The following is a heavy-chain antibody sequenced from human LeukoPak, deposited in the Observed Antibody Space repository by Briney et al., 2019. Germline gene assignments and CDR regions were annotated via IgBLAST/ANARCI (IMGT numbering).Heavy chain of an antibody. CDR1: GGSISSGGYY. CDR3: GSGSLPGGGRYYFDY. Sequence: SETLSLTCTVSGGSISSGGYYWSWIRQHPGKGLEWIGYIYYSGSTYYNPSLKSRVTISVDTSKNQFSLKLSSVTAADTAVYYRGSGSLPGGGRYYFDYWGQGTLVTVSS. CDR2: IYYSGST. J-gene: IGHJ4*02. V-gene: IGHV4-31*03. D-gene: IGHD3-10*01.